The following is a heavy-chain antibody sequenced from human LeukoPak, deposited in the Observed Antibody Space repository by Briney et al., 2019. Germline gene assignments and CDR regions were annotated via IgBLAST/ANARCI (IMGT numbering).Heavy chain of an antibody. Sequence: GASVKVSCKASGYEYTFTNYYIHWVRQAPGQGLEWVGMINPSGGRSDYAQKFQDRVTMTSDTSTTTVYMELSSLYSEDTAVYYCARTYSGYDWGHDYWGQGTLVSVSS. CDR3: ARTYSGYDWGHDY. CDR1: GYEYTFTNYY. V-gene: IGHV1-46*01. D-gene: IGHD5-12*01. J-gene: IGHJ4*02. CDR2: INPSGGRS.